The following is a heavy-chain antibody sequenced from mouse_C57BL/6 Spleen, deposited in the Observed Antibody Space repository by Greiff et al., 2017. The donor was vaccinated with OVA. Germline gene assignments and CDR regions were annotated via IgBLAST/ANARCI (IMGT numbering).Heavy chain of an antibody. CDR2: IDPSDSYT. CDR1: GYTFTSYW. Sequence: QVQLKQPGAELVMPGASVKLSCKASGYTFTSYWMHWVKQRPGQGLEWIGEIDPSDSYTNYNQKFKGKSPLTVDKSSSTAYMQLSSLTSEDSAVYYCARSNYCGSSYYFDVWGTGTTVTVSS. V-gene: IGHV1-69*01. J-gene: IGHJ1*03. D-gene: IGHD1-1*01. CDR3: ARSNYCGSSYYFDV.